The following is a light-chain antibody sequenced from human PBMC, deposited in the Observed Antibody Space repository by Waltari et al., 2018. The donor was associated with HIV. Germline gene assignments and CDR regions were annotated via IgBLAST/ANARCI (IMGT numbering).Light chain of an antibody. CDR3: HQYGSSPRT. CDR2: GAS. CDR1: QSVSSN. J-gene: IGKJ1*01. Sequence: EIVMTQSPATLSVSPGERATLSCRASQSVSSNLAWYQQKPGQAPRLLIYGASTRATGIPDRFRGSGSGTDFSLSISRLEPEDFAVYYCHQYGSSPRTFGQGTKVEIK. V-gene: IGKV3-20*01.